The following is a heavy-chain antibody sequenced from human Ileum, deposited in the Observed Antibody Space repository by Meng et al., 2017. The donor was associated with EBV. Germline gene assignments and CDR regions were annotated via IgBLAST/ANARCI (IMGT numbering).Heavy chain of an antibody. CDR2: NNWNDDK. Sequence: QITLKESGPTLVKPTXTLTLTCTFSGFSLSTPRVGVGWIRQPPGKALEWLALNNWNDDKRYSPSLKSRLTITKDTSKNQVVLTMTNMDPVDTATYYCTHRPMTSAYYYFDYWGQGTLVTVSS. J-gene: IGHJ4*02. CDR3: THRPMTSAYYYFDY. CDR1: GFSLSTPRVG. V-gene: IGHV2-5*01. D-gene: IGHD3-22*01.